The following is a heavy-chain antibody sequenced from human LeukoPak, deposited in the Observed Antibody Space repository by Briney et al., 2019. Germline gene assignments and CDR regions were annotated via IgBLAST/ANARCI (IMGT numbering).Heavy chain of an antibody. CDR1: GASIRSYS. Sequence: SETLSLTCSVSGASIRSYSWSWIRQSPGKGLEWIGYVYDNDISNFNPSLESRVTILVDRSKSQFSLKLRSVTAADTAVYYCARGLVLATDDAFDIWGPGTVVTVSS. J-gene: IGHJ3*02. CDR3: ARGLVLATDDAFDI. V-gene: IGHV4-59*01. CDR2: VYDNDIS. D-gene: IGHD5-12*01.